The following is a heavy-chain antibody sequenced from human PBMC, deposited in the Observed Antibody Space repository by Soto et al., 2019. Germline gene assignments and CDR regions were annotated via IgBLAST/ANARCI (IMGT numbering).Heavy chain of an antibody. V-gene: IGHV3-20*01. CDR1: GFTFDDYG. CDR2: INWNGGST. CDR3: VRGVVGPEYSSSSRFIHTYYYYYMDV. J-gene: IGHJ6*03. Sequence: GGSLRLSCAASGFTFDDYGMSWVRQAPGKGLEWVSGINWNGGSTGYADSVKGRFTISRDNAKNSLYLQMNSLRAEDTALYHCVRGVVGPEYSSSSRFIHTYYYYYMDVWGKGTTVTVSS. D-gene: IGHD6-6*01.